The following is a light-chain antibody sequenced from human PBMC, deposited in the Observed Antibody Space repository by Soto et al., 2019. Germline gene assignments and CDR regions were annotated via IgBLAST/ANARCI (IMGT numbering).Light chain of an antibody. CDR1: QNVTSRY. CDR3: QHYGTSHT. Sequence: EIVLTQSPGTLSLSPGERATLSCRASQNVTSRYLAWYQKQPGQAPRLLIFGAFSRAAVMPDRFSGSGAGTYFTIIISRLEAEDVAVYCCQHYGTSHTFGQGTKLEMK. J-gene: IGKJ2*01. V-gene: IGKV3-20*01. CDR2: GAF.